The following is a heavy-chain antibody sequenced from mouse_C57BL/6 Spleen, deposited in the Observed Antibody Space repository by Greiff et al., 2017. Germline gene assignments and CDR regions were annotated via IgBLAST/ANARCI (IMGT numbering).Heavy chain of an antibody. CDR2: ISDGGSYT. J-gene: IGHJ4*01. D-gene: IGHD1-1*01. V-gene: IGHV5-4*01. CDR3: ARDDRYYGKSMDY. Sequence: EVHLVESGGGLVKPGGSLKLSCAASGFTFSSYAMSWVRQTPEKRLEWVATISDGGSYTYYPDNVKGRFTISRDNAKNNLYLQMSHLKSEDTAMYYCARDDRYYGKSMDYWGQGTSVTVSS. CDR1: GFTFSSYA.